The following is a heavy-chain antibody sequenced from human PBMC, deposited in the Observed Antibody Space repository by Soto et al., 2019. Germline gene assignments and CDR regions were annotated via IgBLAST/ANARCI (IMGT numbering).Heavy chain of an antibody. D-gene: IGHD3-22*01. CDR3: ARSYYDRSGYAVDP. CDR2: MYKGGSI. V-gene: IGHV4-4*09. Sequence: QVQLQESGPGLVKPSETLSLTCRVSGGSISDDYWSWIRQPPGKRLEWIGYMYKGGSINYNPSLKGRVTFSVGTSKNQFSLKLSSVTAADTAVYYCARSYYDRSGYAVDPWGQGTLVSVSS. J-gene: IGHJ5*02. CDR1: GGSISDDY.